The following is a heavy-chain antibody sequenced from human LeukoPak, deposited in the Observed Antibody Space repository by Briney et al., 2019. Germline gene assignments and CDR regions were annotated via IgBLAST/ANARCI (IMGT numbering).Heavy chain of an antibody. J-gene: IGHJ5*02. CDR1: GGSISSGGYY. CDR2: IYYSGST. CDR3: ARLLHPYYYDSSGYSWFDP. D-gene: IGHD3-22*01. Sequence: PSQTLSLTCTVSGGSISSGGYYWSWIRQHPGKGLEWIGYIYYSGSTYYNPSLKSRVTISVDTSKNQFSLKLSSVTAADTAVYYCARLLHPYYYDSSGYSWFDPWGQGTLVTVSS. V-gene: IGHV4-31*03.